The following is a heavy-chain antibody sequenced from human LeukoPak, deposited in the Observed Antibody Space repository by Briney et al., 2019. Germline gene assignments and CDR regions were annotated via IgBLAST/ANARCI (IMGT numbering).Heavy chain of an antibody. J-gene: IGHJ4*02. Sequence: PSQTLSLTCTVSGGSISSGDYYWSWIRQPPGKGLEWIGYIYYSGSTYYNPSLKSRVTISVDTSKNQFSLKLSSVTAADTAVYYCARENLSKSNLRLGELPADYWGQGTLVTVSS. D-gene: IGHD3-16*01. CDR1: GGSISSGDYY. CDR2: IYYSGST. CDR3: ARENLSKSNLRLGELPADY. V-gene: IGHV4-30-4*01.